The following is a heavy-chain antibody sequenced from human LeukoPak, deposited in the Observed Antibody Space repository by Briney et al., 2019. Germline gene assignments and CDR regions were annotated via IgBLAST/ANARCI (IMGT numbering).Heavy chain of an antibody. CDR3: ARGVLPGSYYFDY. J-gene: IGHJ4*02. D-gene: IGHD1-26*01. Sequence: ASVKVSCKTSGYTFTNYQMHWVRQAPGQGLEWVGLINPSGGTTIYAQKFQDRVTMTRDTSTTTVYMEVSSPRSEDTAVYYCARGVLPGSYYFDYWGRGTLVTVSS. V-gene: IGHV1-46*01. CDR2: INPSGGTT. CDR1: GYTFTNYQ.